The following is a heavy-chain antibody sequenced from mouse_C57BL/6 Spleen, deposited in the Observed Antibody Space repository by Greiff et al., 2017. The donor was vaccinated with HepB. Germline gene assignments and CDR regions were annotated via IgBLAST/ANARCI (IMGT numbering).Heavy chain of an antibody. V-gene: IGHV5-17*01. CDR2: ISSGSSTI. Sequence: EVKVVESGGGLVKPGGSLKLSCAASGFTFSDYGMHWVRQAPEKGLEWVAYISSGSSTIYYADTVKGRFTISRDNAKNTLFLQMTSLRSEDTAMYYCARDGNDAMDYWGQGTSVTVSS. J-gene: IGHJ4*01. CDR1: GFTFSDYG. CDR3: ARDGNDAMDY. D-gene: IGHD2-1*01.